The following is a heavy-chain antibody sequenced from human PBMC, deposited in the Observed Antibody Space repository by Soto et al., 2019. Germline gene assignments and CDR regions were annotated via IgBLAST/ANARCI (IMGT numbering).Heavy chain of an antibody. CDR3: AKGGNIAVVVADYGMDV. CDR1: GYSFSNYA. Sequence: QVRLVQSGAEVKKPGASVKVSCKASGYSFSNYAMHWVRQAPGQRLEWMGWINAGNGNTKYPQKFQDRVTITRDTAASTAYMELSSLRSEDTAVYYCAKGGNIAVVVADYGMDVWGQGTTVTVSS. J-gene: IGHJ6*02. V-gene: IGHV1-3*01. D-gene: IGHD2-15*01. CDR2: INAGNGNT.